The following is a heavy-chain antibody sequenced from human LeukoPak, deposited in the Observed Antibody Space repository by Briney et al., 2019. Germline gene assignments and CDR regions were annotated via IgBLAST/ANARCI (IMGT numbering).Heavy chain of an antibody. V-gene: IGHV1-2*02. J-gene: IGHJ4*02. CDR2: INPNSGGT. CDR3: ASSGSNYPFDY. CDR1: TYTFSDYY. D-gene: IGHD1-26*01. Sequence: ASVKVSCTASTYTFSDYYMHWVRQAPGQGLGWVGWINPNSGGTNYAQKFPGRVTMTRDTSISTAYMQPSRLRSDDTAVYYCASSGSNYPFDYWGQGTLVTVSS.